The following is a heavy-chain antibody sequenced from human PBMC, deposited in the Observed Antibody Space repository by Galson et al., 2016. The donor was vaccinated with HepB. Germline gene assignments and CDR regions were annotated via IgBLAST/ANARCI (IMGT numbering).Heavy chain of an antibody. CDR1: GFTFSLYA. D-gene: IGHD6-19*01. J-gene: IGHJ4*02. Sequence: SLRLSCAASGFTFSLYAMNWVRQAPGKGLEWVSSISSSSTYIYYADSVKGRFTISRDNAKNSLYLQMNSLRADDTAVYYCARGAEWLALWYFDYWGQGTQVTVSS. V-gene: IGHV3-21*01. CDR3: ARGAEWLALWYFDY. CDR2: ISSSSTYI.